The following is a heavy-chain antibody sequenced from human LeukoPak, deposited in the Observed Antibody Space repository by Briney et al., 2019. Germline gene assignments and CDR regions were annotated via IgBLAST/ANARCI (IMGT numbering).Heavy chain of an antibody. CDR2: IIPIFGTA. J-gene: IGHJ5*02. D-gene: IGHD6-13*01. V-gene: IGHV1-69*13. CDR3: ARDRGSSSWYEWFDP. Sequence: ASVTLSSKASRGTFTIYAISCVRQAPGQGLEWMGGIIPIFGTANYAQKFQGRVTFTADESTSTAYMELSSLRSEDTAVYYCARDRGSSSWYEWFDPWGQGTLVTVSS. CDR1: RGTFTIYA.